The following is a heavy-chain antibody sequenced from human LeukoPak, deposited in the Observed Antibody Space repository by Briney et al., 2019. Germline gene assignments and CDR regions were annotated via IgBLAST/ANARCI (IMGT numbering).Heavy chain of an antibody. CDR1: GGSISSGGYY. Sequence: SETLSLTCTVSGGSISSGGYYWSWIRQHPGKGLEWIGYIYYSGSTYYNPSLKSRVTISVDTSKNQFSLKLSSVTAADTAVYYCAREVLRCTNGVCYMPRNWFDPWGQGTLVTVSS. V-gene: IGHV4-31*03. CDR2: IYYSGST. CDR3: AREVLRCTNGVCYMPRNWFDP. J-gene: IGHJ5*02. D-gene: IGHD2-8*01.